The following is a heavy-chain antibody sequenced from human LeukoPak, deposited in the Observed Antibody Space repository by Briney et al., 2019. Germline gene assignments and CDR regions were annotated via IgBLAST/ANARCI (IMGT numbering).Heavy chain of an antibody. CDR3: AKLRGATINAWYFDY. V-gene: IGHV3-23*01. J-gene: IGHJ4*02. D-gene: IGHD5-12*01. CDR2: ISGSGGST. Sequence: PGGSLRLSCAASGFTFSSYGMHWVRQAPGKGLEWVSAISGSGGSTYYADSVKGRFTISRDNSKNTLYLQMNSLRAEDTAVYYCAKLRGATINAWYFDYWGQGTLVTVS. CDR1: GFTFSSYG.